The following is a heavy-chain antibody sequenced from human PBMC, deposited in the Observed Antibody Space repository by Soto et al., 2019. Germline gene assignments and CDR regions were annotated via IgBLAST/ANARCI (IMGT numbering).Heavy chain of an antibody. J-gene: IGHJ4*02. CDR2: IYYSGST. D-gene: IGHD1-26*01. V-gene: IGHV4-31*03. CDR3: AAESLEEWEIDY. CDR1: GGSISSGGYY. Sequence: SETLSLTCTVSGGSISSGGYYWSWIGQHPGKGLEWIGYIYYSGSTYYNPSLKSRVTISVDTSKNQFSLKLSSVTAADTAVYYCAAESLEEWEIDYWGQGTLVTVSS.